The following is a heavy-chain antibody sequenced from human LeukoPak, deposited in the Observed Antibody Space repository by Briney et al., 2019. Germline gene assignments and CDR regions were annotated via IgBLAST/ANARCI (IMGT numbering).Heavy chain of an antibody. CDR2: ISAYNGNT. CDR3: ARSDYDTSGYYSRWFDS. V-gene: IGHV1-18*01. CDR1: GYTFTSYG. J-gene: IGHJ5*01. D-gene: IGHD3-22*01. Sequence: ASVKVSCKASGYTFTSYGISWVRQAPGQGLEWIGWISAYNGNTNYAQKLQGRVTMTTDTSTSTACMELRSLRSDDTAIYYCARSDYDTSGYYSRWFDSWGQGTLVTVSS.